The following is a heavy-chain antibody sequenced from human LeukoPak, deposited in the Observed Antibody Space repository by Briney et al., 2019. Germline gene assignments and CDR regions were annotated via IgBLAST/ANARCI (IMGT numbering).Heavy chain of an antibody. J-gene: IGHJ4*02. CDR3: ARAIVRYYFDY. CDR1: GFTFSSYE. CDR2: ISSSGSTI. Sequence: GGSLRLSCAASGFTFSSYEMNWVRQAPGKGLEWVSYISSSGSTIYYADSVKGRFTISRDNAKNSLYLQMNSLRAEDTAVYYCARAIVRYYFDYWGQGTLVIVSS. V-gene: IGHV3-48*03. D-gene: IGHD2/OR15-2a*01.